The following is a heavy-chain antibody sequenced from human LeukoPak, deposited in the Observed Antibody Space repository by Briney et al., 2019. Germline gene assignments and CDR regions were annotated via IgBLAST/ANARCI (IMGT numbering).Heavy chain of an antibody. Sequence: ASVKVSCKASGGTFSSYAISWVRQAPGQGLEWMGGIIPIFGTANYAQKLQGRVTMTTDTSTSTAYMELRSLRSDDTAVYYCARDRLSPRGSSLVDYWGQGTLVTVSS. D-gene: IGHD1-26*01. J-gene: IGHJ4*02. CDR3: ARDRLSPRGSSLVDY. CDR2: IIPIFGTA. V-gene: IGHV1-69*05. CDR1: GGTFSSYA.